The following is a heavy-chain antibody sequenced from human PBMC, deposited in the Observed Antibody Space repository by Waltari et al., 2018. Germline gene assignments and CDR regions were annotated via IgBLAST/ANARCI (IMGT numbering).Heavy chain of an antibody. Sequence: QVQLQESGPGLVKPSETLSLTCAVSGYSISSGYYWGWIRQPPGKGLEWIGSIYHSGSTYYNPSLKSRVTISVDTSKNQFSLKLSSVTAADTAVYYCARLVRRYGGNPWGQGTLVTVSS. CDR2: IYHSGST. J-gene: IGHJ5*02. CDR3: ARLVRRYGGNP. D-gene: IGHD2-15*01. V-gene: IGHV4-38-2*01. CDR1: GYSISSGYY.